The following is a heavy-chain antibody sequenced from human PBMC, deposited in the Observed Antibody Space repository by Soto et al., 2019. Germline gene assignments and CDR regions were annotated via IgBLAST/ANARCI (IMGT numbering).Heavy chain of an antibody. J-gene: IGHJ3*02. Sequence: ASVKVSCKASGFTFTNSAVQWVRQARGQRLEWIGWIVVGSGNTNYAQKFQERVTITRDMSTSTAYMELSSLRSEDTAVYYCAKGGSNGWYDAFDIWGQGTMVTVSS. D-gene: IGHD6-19*01. V-gene: IGHV1-58*01. CDR3: AKGGSNGWYDAFDI. CDR1: GFTFTNSA. CDR2: IVVGSGNT.